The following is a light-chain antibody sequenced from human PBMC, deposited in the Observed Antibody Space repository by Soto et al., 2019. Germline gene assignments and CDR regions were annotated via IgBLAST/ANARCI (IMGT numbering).Light chain of an antibody. CDR2: GAS. Sequence: EIVMTQSPATLSVSPGERATLSCRASESVTSSRLAWYQQKPGQPPRLLIYGASTRATGIPVRFSGSGSGTEFTLTISGLQSEDFAVYYCQQYNNWPPWTFGQGTKV. CDR1: ESVTSS. V-gene: IGKV3-15*01. J-gene: IGKJ1*01. CDR3: QQYNNWPPWT.